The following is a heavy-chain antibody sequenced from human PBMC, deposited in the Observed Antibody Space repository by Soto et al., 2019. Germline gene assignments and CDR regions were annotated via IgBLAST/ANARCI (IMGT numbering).Heavy chain of an antibody. V-gene: IGHV1-2*02. Sequence: ASVKVSCKASGYTFSDYYIHWVRQAPGQGLEWMGWINPNTGGSNYAEKFKGRVTMTRDTSIFTTHMRLNRLTSDDTAVYYCARDLKADGPDNSGMDVWGQGTTVTVSS. CDR1: GYTFSDYY. J-gene: IGHJ6*02. CDR3: ARDLKADGPDNSGMDV. D-gene: IGHD2-15*01. CDR2: INPNTGGS.